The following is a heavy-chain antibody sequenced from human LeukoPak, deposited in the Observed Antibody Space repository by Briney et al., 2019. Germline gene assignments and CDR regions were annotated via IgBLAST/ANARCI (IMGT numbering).Heavy chain of an antibody. V-gene: IGHV3-7*03. Sequence: GGSLRLSCAASGFTFSGYWMSWVRQDPGKGLEWVATVTQDGSEKYYVDSVKGRFTISRDNAKSSLFLQMNSLRAEDTAVYYCARLGCVRACPHGALNWWGQGTLVTVSS. J-gene: IGHJ4*02. CDR1: GFTFSGYW. CDR2: VTQDGSEK. CDR3: ARLGCVRACPHGALNW. D-gene: IGHD3/OR15-3a*01.